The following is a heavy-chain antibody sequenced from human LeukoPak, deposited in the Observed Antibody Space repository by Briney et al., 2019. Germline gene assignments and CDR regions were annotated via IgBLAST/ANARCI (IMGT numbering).Heavy chain of an antibody. Sequence: ASVKVSCKASGGTFSSYAISWVRQAPGQGLEWMGGIIPIFGTANYAQKFQGRVTITADKSTSTAYMELSSLRSEDTAVYYCARETRWLQLSYYYYMDVWGKGTTVTVSS. CDR2: IIPIFGTA. CDR3: ARETRWLQLSYYYYMDV. J-gene: IGHJ6*03. CDR1: GGTFSSYA. V-gene: IGHV1-69*06. D-gene: IGHD5-24*01.